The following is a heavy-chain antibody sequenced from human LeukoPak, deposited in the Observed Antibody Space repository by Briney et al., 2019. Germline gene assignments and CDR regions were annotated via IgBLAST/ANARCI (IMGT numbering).Heavy chain of an antibody. CDR3: ARHGPRQWLDY. V-gene: IGHV4-34*01. D-gene: IGHD6-19*01. CDR2: INHSGST. CDR1: GGSFSGYY. Sequence: SETLSLTCAVYGGSFSGYYWSWIRQPPGKGLEWIGEINHSGSTNYNPSLKSRVTISVDTSKNQFSLKLSSVTAADTAVYYCARHGPRQWLDYWGQGTLVTVSS. J-gene: IGHJ4*02.